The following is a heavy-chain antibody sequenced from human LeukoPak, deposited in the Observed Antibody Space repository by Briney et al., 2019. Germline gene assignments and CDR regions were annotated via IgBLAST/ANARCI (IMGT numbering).Heavy chain of an antibody. CDR3: ARGGGIWLKSAWDY. Sequence: ASVKVSCKASGYTLTGYYMHCVRQAPGQGLEWMGWINPNSGSTNYAQKFQGWVTMTRDTSISTPYRELSSLRSEDTAVYYCARGGGIWLKSAWDYWGQGTLVTVSS. D-gene: IGHD5-24*01. J-gene: IGHJ4*02. V-gene: IGHV1-2*04. CDR1: GYTLTGYY. CDR2: INPNSGST.